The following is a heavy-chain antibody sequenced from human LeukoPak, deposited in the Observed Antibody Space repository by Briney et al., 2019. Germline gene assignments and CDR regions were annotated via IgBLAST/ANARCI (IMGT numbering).Heavy chain of an antibody. CDR2: IKQDGSEK. J-gene: IGHJ4*02. V-gene: IGHV3-7*05. CDR3: ATGVSGFADN. D-gene: IGHD5/OR15-5a*01. Sequence: GGSLRLSCVASGFSFRTYWMTWVRQAPGKGLEWVANIKQDGSEKYYVDSVKGRFTISRDNANNSLYVQMNSLRAEDTAVYFCATGVSGFADNWGQGTLVTVSS. CDR1: GFSFRTYW.